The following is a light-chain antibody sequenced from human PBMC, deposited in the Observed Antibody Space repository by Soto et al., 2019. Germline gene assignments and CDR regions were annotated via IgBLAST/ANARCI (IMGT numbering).Light chain of an antibody. J-gene: IGLJ2*01. V-gene: IGLV1-44*01. CDR2: SNN. CDR3: AAWDDSLNGVV. Sequence: QSVLTQPPSASGTPGQRVTISCSGSSSNIESNTVTWYQQLPGTAPKLLIYSNNQRPSGVPDRFSGSKSGTSASLAISGLQSEDEADYYCAAWDDSLNGVVFGRGTKLTVL. CDR1: SSNIESNT.